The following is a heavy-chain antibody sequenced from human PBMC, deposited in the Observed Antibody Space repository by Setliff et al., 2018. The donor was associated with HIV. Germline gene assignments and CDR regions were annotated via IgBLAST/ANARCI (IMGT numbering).Heavy chain of an antibody. CDR1: GFTFSSYW. D-gene: IGHD3-10*01. Sequence: QPGGSLRLSCAASGFTFSSYWMSWVRQAPGKGLEWVAVISYDGSNKNYADSVKGRFTISRDNSKNTLYLQMNSLRAEDTAVYYCARVVYYFGSDRPYYYGMDVWGQGTTVTVSS. CDR2: ISYDGSNK. J-gene: IGHJ6*02. V-gene: IGHV3-30*03. CDR3: ARVVYYFGSDRPYYYGMDV.